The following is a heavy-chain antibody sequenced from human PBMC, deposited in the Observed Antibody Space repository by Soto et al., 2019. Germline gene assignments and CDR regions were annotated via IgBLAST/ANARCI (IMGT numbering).Heavy chain of an antibody. Sequence: GASVKVSCKASGGTFSSYAISWVRQAPGQGLEWMGGINPNSGGTNYAQKFQGWVTMTRDTSISTAYMELSRPRSDDTAVYYCAREGSSAWFYWGQGTLVTVSS. CDR1: GGTFSSYA. V-gene: IGHV1-2*04. D-gene: IGHD6-19*01. CDR2: INPNSGGT. J-gene: IGHJ4*02. CDR3: AREGSSAWFY.